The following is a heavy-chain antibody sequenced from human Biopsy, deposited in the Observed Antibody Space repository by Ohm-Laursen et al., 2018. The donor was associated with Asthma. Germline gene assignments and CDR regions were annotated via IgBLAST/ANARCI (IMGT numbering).Heavy chain of an antibody. CDR3: ARGYSGPDRIVYYYSGLEV. V-gene: IGHV1-69*13. J-gene: IGHJ6*02. CDR1: GDSFSNYA. CDR2: LIPVLGTP. D-gene: IGHD5-12*01. Sequence: SVKVSCKASGDSFSNYAISWVRQAPGQGLEWMGGLIPVLGTPDHAQMFEGRVTITADEPTSTAYMELSSLSSEDTAVYYCARGYSGPDRIVYYYSGLEVWGQGTTVTVSS.